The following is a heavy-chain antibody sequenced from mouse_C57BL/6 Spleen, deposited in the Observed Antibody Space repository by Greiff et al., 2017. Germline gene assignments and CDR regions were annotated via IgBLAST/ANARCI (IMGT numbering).Heavy chain of an antibody. CDR1: GYTFTDYY. V-gene: IGHV1-77*01. CDR2: IGPGSGST. J-gene: IGHJ4*01. Sequence: QVHVQQSGAELVKPGASVKISCKASGYTFTDYYINWVKQRPGQGLEWIGKIGPGSGSTYYNEKFKGKATLTADKSSSTAYMQLSSLTSDDSAVYVCARKLSPKYYYAKGGWGQGTSVTV. D-gene: IGHD3-2*02. CDR3: ARKLSPKYYYAKGG.